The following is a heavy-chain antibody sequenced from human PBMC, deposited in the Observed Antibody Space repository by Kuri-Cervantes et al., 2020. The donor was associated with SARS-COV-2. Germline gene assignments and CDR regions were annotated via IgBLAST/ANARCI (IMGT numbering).Heavy chain of an antibody. V-gene: IGHV3-23*01. D-gene: IGHD7-27*01. CDR1: GDSISSGDYY. CDR2: ISGSGGST. Sequence: GGSLRLSCIVSGDSISSGDYYWIWIRQPPGKGLEWVSAISGSGGSTYYADSVKGRFTISRDNSKNTLYLQMNSLRAEDTAVYYCAKDSPEEPNWGWVDYWGQGTLVTVSS. CDR3: AKDSPEEPNWGWVDY. J-gene: IGHJ4*02.